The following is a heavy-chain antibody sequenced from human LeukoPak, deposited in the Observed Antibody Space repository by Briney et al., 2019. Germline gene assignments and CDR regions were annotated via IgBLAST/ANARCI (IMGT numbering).Heavy chain of an antibody. D-gene: IGHD2-2*01. J-gene: IGHJ6*03. V-gene: IGHV3-21*01. CDR1: GFTFSSYS. CDR2: ISSSSSYI. CDR3: ARAPIVVVPAARYYYYMDV. Sequence: GGSLRLSCTASGFTFSSYSMNWVRQAPGKGLEWVSSISSSSSYIYYADSVKGRFTISRDNAKNSLYLQMNSLRAEDTAVYYCARAPIVVVPAARYYYYMDVWGKGTTVTVSS.